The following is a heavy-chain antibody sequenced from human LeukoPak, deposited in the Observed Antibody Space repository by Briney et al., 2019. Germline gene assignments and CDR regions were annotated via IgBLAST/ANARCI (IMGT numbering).Heavy chain of an antibody. CDR1: GGTFSSYA. Sequence: SVKVSYKASGGTFSSYAISWVRQAPGQGLEWMGGIIPIFGTANYAQKFQGRVTITADESTSTAYMELSSLRSEDTAVYYCARLGSSSYTDDYWGQGTLVTVSS. D-gene: IGHD6-6*01. V-gene: IGHV1-69*01. CDR2: IIPIFGTA. CDR3: ARLGSSSYTDDY. J-gene: IGHJ4*02.